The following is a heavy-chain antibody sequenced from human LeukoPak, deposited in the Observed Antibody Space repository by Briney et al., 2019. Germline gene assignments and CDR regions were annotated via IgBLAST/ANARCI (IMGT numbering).Heavy chain of an antibody. D-gene: IGHD3-22*01. Sequence: SETLSLTCTVSGGSISSSSYYWGWIRQPPGKGLEWIGSIYYSGSTYYNPSLKSRVTISVDTSKNQFSLKLSSVTAADTAVYYCARGSYDSSGYLDYWGQGALVTVSS. J-gene: IGHJ4*02. CDR3: ARGSYDSSGYLDY. CDR2: IYYSGST. CDR1: GGSISSSSYY. V-gene: IGHV4-39*01.